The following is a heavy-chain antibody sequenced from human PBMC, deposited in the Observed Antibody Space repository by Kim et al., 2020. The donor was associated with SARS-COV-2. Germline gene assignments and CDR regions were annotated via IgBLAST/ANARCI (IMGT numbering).Heavy chain of an antibody. V-gene: IGHV3-64D*09. J-gene: IGHJ6*02. Sequence: SNGGSTYYADSVKGRFTISRDNSKNTLYLQMSSLRAEDTAVYYCVRSASVWGQGTTVTVSS. CDR2: SNGGST. CDR3: VRSASV. D-gene: IGHD3-3*01.